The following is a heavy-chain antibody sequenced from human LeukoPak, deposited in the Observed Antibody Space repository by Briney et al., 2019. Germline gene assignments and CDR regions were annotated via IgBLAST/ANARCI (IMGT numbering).Heavy chain of an antibody. CDR2: IYTIGST. V-gene: IGHV4-4*07. D-gene: IGHD6-13*01. CDR3: ARADSSSSNDAFDI. CDR1: GGSISGYY. Sequence: SETLSLTCTVSGGSISGYYWSWIRQPARKGLEWIGRIYTIGSTNYNPSLTSRVTMSVDKSKNQFSLKLSSVAAADTAVYYCARADSSSSNDAFDIWGQGTMVTVSS. J-gene: IGHJ3*02.